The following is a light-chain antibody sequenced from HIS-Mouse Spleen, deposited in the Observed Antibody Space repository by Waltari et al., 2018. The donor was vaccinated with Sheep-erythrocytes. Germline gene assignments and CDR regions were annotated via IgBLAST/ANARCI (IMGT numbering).Light chain of an antibody. Sequence: SQSVSSYLAWYQQTPGQAPRLLIYDASNRATGIPARFSGSGSGTDFTLTISSLEPEDFAVYYCQQRSNWPPITFGQGTRLEIK. CDR2: DAS. CDR1: QSVSSY. V-gene: IGKV3-11*01. J-gene: IGKJ5*01. CDR3: QQRSNWPPIT.